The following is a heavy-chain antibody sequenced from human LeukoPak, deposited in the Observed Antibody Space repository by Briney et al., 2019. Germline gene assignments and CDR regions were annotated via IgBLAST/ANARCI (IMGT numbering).Heavy chain of an antibody. V-gene: IGHV3-74*01. CDR3: ARAPSEIGGYYPEYFRH. D-gene: IGHD3-22*01. Sequence: QTGGSLRLSCAASGFTFSSYWKHWVCRAPGKGKVRVSRIKSDWSTNYADSVKGRFTISRDNAKNTLSLQMHSLRAEDTGVYYCARAPSEIGGYYPEYFRHWGQGTLVTVSS. J-gene: IGHJ1*01. CDR2: IKSDWST. CDR1: GFTFSSYW.